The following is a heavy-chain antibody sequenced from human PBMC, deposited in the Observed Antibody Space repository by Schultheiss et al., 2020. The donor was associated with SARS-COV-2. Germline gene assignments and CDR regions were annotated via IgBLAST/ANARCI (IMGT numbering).Heavy chain of an antibody. J-gene: IGHJ5*02. CDR2: INPQSGGT. CDR3: ARVGSSSRSWFDP. CDR1: GYTFTGYY. V-gene: IGHV1-2*06. Sequence: ASVKVSCKASGYTFTGYYMHWVRQAPGQGLEWMGRINPQSGGTNYSQKFQGRVTITADESTSTAYMELSSLRSEDTAVYYCARVGSSSRSWFDPWGQGTLVTVSS. D-gene: IGHD6-13*01.